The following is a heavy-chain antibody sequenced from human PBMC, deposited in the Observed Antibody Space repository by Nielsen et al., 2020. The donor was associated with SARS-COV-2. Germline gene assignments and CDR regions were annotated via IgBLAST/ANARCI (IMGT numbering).Heavy chain of an antibody. CDR2: IWYDGSRK. V-gene: IGHV3-33*01. D-gene: IGHD2-2*01. J-gene: IGHJ4*02. Sequence: VRQAPGKGLEWVAVIWYDGSRKNCADSVKGRFTISRDNSKNTLYLQMNSLRAEDTAVYYCARASSTATGELDYWGQGTQVTVS. CDR3: ARASSTATGELDY.